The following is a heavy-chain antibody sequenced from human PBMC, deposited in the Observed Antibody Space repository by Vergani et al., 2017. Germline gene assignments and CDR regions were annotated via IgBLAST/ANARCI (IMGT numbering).Heavy chain of an antibody. Sequence: EVQLVESGGGLVQPGGSLRLSCAASGFTFSSYWMSWVRQAPGKGLEWVANIKQDGSEKYYVDSVKGRFTISRDNAKNSLYLQMNSLRAEDTAVYYCASLHPMVLTTYPGWFDPWGQGTLVTVSS. CDR1: GFTFSSYW. CDR2: IKQDGSEK. CDR3: ASLHPMVLTTYPGWFDP. J-gene: IGHJ5*02. D-gene: IGHD4/OR15-4a*01. V-gene: IGHV3-7*03.